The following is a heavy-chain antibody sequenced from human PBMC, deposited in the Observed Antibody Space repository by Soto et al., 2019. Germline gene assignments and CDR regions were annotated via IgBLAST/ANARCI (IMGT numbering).Heavy chain of an antibody. CDR1: GFAFSSFT. CDR3: ARCYDIVLVSGAIRVAYFDY. CDR2: ISSTGDYI. J-gene: IGHJ4*02. Sequence: EVQLVESGGGLVKPGGSLRLSCAASGFAFSSFTMNWVRQAPGKGLQWVSSISSTGDYIYYADSLKGRFTISRDNGKNSVYLQMNNLRGEDTAVYYCARCYDIVLVSGAIRVAYFDYWGQGTLVPVSS. D-gene: IGHD2-2*02. V-gene: IGHV3-21*01.